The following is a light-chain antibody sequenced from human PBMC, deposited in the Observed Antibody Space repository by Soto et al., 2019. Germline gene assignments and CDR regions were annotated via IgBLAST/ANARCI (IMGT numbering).Light chain of an antibody. V-gene: IGLV1-44*01. CDR1: RSDIGSNS. CDR2: NSN. J-gene: IGLJ1*01. CDR3: SAWDDILTGPV. Sequence: QSVLSQPPSASGTPGQTVIISCSGSRSDIGSNSLNWYQRLPGTAPKPLISNSNQRPSGVPYRFSGSKSGASASLAISGLQSEDEADYYFSAWDDILTGPVFGTGTKATVL.